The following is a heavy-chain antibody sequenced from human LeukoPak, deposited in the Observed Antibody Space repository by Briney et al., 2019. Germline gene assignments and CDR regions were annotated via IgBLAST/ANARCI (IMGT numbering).Heavy chain of an antibody. CDR3: ARDSFETDIDY. V-gene: IGHV3-7*01. CDR1: GFLFSRYW. D-gene: IGHD1-14*01. CDR2: IKEDGSEK. J-gene: IGHJ4*02. Sequence: GGSLRLSCAASGFLFSRYWMSWVRQAPGKGLEWVANIKEDGSEKYYVESMKGRFTISRDNVKNSLYLQINSRRAEDTAMYYCARDSFETDIDYWGQGTLVTVSS.